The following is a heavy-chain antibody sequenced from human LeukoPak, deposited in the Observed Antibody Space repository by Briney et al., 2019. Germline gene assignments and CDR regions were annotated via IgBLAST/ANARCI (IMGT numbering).Heavy chain of an antibody. CDR1: GFTFSRYS. CDR2: INQNGSAA. J-gene: IGHJ4*02. V-gene: IGHV3-7*01. Sequence: PGGSLRLSCEASGFTFSRYSMSWVRQAPGKGPEWVANINQNGSAAYYVDSVKGRVTISRDNAKNSLYLQMYSLRAEDTAVYYCARSIGYWGQGTVVTVSS. CDR3: ARSIGY.